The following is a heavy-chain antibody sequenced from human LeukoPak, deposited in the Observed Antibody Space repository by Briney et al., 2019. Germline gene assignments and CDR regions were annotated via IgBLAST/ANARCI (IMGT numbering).Heavy chain of an antibody. CDR1: GGSISTYF. V-gene: IGHV4-59*08. D-gene: IGHD1-26*01. CDR3: ARHKSSGTYPLDY. Sequence: SETLSLTCTVSGGSISTYFWSWIRQPPGKGLEWIGHIYFSGSTNYNPSLKSRVTISVDTSKNQYSLKLSSVTAADTAVYYCARHKSSGTYPLDYWGQGSLVTVSS. J-gene: IGHJ4*02. CDR2: IYFSGST.